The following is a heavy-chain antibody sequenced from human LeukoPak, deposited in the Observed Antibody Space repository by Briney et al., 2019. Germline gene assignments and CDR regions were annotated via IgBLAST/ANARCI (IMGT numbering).Heavy chain of an antibody. Sequence: ASVKVSCKASGYTYTSSGINWVRQATGQGLEWMGWMNPNSGNTGYAQKFQGRVTITRNTSISTAYMELSRLRSDDTAVYYCTRNRRYCSSTSCYGGWFDPWGQGTLVTVSS. CDR1: GYTYTSSG. J-gene: IGHJ5*02. V-gene: IGHV1-8*03. D-gene: IGHD2-2*01. CDR3: TRNRRYCSSTSCYGGWFDP. CDR2: MNPNSGNT.